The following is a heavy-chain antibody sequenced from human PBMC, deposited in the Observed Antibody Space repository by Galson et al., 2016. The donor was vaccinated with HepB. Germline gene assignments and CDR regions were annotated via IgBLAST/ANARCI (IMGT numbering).Heavy chain of an antibody. J-gene: IGHJ4*02. D-gene: IGHD3-22*01. Sequence: TLSLTCTVSGGSISSGAYYWSWIRQHPEKGLEWIGYIYYSGSTYYNPSLKSRVTITGDTSKNQSSLKLNSVTAADTAVYYCASSYDSSGYPFDYWGQGTLVTVSS. CDR2: IYYSGST. V-gene: IGHV4-31*03. CDR3: ASSYDSSGYPFDY. CDR1: GGSISSGAYY.